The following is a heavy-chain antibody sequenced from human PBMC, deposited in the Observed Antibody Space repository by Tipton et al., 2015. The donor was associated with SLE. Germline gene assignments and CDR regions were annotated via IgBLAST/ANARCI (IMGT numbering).Heavy chain of an antibody. CDR3: ARLPYCTGGRCYGVAD. CDR2: ISSSSSTI. Sequence: SLRLSCTASGFTFNSYSMNWVRQAPGKGLEWVSYISSSSSTIYYADSVQGRFTISRDNAKNSLFLQMDSLRAEDTALYYCARLPYCTGGRCYGVADWGQGTLVTVSS. V-gene: IGHV3-48*01. D-gene: IGHD2-15*01. J-gene: IGHJ1*01. CDR1: GFTFNSYS.